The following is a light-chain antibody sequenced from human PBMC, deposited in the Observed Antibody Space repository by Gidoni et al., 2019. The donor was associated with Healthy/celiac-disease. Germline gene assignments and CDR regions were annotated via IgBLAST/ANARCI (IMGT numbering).Light chain of an antibody. J-gene: IGKJ2*01. Sequence: EIVLTQSPATLSLSPGERATLSCRASQSVSSYLAWYQQKPGQTPMLLIYDASNRATGIPARFSGSGAGTDFTLTISSLEPEDFAVYYCQQRSNWPPFMYTFGQGTKLETK. CDR2: DAS. CDR3: QQRSNWPPFMYT. CDR1: QSVSSY. V-gene: IGKV3-11*01.